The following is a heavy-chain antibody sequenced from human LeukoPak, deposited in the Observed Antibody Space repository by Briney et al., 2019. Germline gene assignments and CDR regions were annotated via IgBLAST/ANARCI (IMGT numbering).Heavy chain of an antibody. J-gene: IGHJ4*02. V-gene: IGHV4-59*08. CDR1: GGSISGYY. Sequence: PSETLSLTCAVSGGSISGYYWSWIRQPPGQGLEWIGYISYSGSTDYNSSLKSRVTISIDTSRNPFSLKLSSVTAADTAVYYCAILLRFLEWLSPSFDYWGQGTLVTVSS. D-gene: IGHD3-3*01. CDR3: AILLRFLEWLSPSFDY. CDR2: ISYSGST.